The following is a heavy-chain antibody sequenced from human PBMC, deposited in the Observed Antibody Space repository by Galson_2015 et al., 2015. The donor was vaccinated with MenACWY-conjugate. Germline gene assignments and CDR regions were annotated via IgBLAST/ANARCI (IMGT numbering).Heavy chain of an antibody. CDR2: IYHSGST. D-gene: IGHD2-15*01. CDR3: ARDVGSASPSY. CDR1: GGSISTSNW. J-gene: IGHJ4*02. Sequence: SETLSLTCAVSGGSISTSNWWNWVRQPPGKGLEWIGEIYHSGSTNYNPSLKSRVTISVDKSQNQFSLKLSSLTAADTAVYYCARDVGSASPSYWGQGTLVTVSS. V-gene: IGHV4-4*02.